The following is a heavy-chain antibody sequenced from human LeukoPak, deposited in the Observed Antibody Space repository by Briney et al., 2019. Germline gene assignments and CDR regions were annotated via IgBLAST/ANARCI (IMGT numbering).Heavy chain of an antibody. V-gene: IGHV3-23*01. J-gene: IGHJ3*02. CDR1: GFTFSSYA. D-gene: IGHD2-2*01. Sequence: TGGSLRLSCAASGFTFSSYAMSWVRQAPGMGLEWVSAISGSGGSTYYADSVKGRFTISRDNSKNMLYLQMNSLRAEDTAVYYCAREGYCSSTSCPSDAFDIWGQRTMVTVSS. CDR3: AREGYCSSTSCPSDAFDI. CDR2: ISGSGGST.